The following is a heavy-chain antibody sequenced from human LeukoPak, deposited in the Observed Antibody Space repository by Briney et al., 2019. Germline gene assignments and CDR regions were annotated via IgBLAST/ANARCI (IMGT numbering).Heavy chain of an antibody. CDR2: ISGSGGST. CDR1: GFTFSSYA. CDR3: AKADYGSGHYFDY. D-gene: IGHD3-10*01. J-gene: IGHJ4*02. V-gene: IGHV3-23*01. Sequence: PGGSLRLSCAASGFTFSSYAMSWVRQAPGKGLEWVSAISGSGGSTYYADSVKGRFTISRDNSKNTLHLQMNSLRAEDTAVYYCAKADYGSGHYFDYWGQGTLVTVSS.